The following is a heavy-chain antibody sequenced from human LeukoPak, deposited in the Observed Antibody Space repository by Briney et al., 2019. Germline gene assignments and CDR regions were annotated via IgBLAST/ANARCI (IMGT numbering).Heavy chain of an antibody. Sequence: SGTLSLTCTVSGGSISSYYWSWIRQPPGKGLEWIGYIYYSGSTNYNPSLKSRVTISVDTSKNQFSLKLSSVTAADTAVYYCAKWKYSNSGIDDYWGQGTLVTVSS. CDR3: AKWKYSNSGIDDY. D-gene: IGHD6-6*01. V-gene: IGHV4-59*01. CDR2: IYYSGST. CDR1: GGSISSYY. J-gene: IGHJ4*02.